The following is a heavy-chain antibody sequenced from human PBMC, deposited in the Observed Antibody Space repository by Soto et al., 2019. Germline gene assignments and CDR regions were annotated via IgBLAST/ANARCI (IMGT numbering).Heavy chain of an antibody. CDR1: GFTFSSYG. Sequence: LRLSWAASGFTFSSYGMTWVRQAPWKGMELLACISGCRGSTYYAESARSRFTSYRDTSKDPLCLQSNSLDAEDTAVYYCASPPCSGGRCYFHPVVWGQGTLVTVSS. V-gene: IGHV3-23*01. CDR3: ASPPCSGGRCYFHPVV. J-gene: IGHJ4*02. D-gene: IGHD2-15*01. CDR2: ISGCRGST.